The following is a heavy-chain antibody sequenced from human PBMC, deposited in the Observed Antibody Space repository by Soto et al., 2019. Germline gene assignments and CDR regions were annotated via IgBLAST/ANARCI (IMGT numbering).Heavy chain of an antibody. CDR3: VRGMRIAAAGTTYYYYYMDV. CDR1: GYTFTGYY. Sequence: ASVKVSCKASGYTFTGYYMHWVRQAPGQGLEWMGWINPNSGGTNYAQKFQGWVTMTRDTSISTAYMELSRLRSDDTAVYYCVRGMRIAAAGTTYYYYYMDVWGKGTTVTVSS. CDR2: INPNSGGT. D-gene: IGHD6-13*01. V-gene: IGHV1-2*04. J-gene: IGHJ6*03.